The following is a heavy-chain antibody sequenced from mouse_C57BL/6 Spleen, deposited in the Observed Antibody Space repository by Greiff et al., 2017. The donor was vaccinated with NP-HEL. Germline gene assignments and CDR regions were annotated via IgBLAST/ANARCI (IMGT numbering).Heavy chain of an antibody. CDR1: GYTFTSYW. CDR3: AINDDYDGYFDV. V-gene: IGHV1-55*01. D-gene: IGHD2-4*01. Sequence: QVQLQQPGAELVKPGASVKMSCKASGYTFTSYWITWVKQRPGQGLEWIGDIYPGSGSTNYNEKFKSKATLTVDTSSSTAYMQLSSLTSEDSAVYYCAINDDYDGYFDVWGTGTTVTVSS. CDR2: IYPGSGST. J-gene: IGHJ1*03.